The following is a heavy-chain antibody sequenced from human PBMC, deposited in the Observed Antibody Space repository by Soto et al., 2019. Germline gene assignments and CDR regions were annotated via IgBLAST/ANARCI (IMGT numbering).Heavy chain of an antibody. V-gene: IGHV3-66*01. J-gene: IGHJ3*02. CDR3: ARSGSRNAFDI. CDR1: GFTVSSNY. CDR2: IYSGGST. Sequence: PGGSLRLSCAASGFTVSSNYMSWVRQAPGKGLEWVSVIYSGGSTYYADSVKGRFTISRDNSKNTLYLQMNSLRAEDTAVYYCARSGSRNAFDIWGQGRMVTVSS.